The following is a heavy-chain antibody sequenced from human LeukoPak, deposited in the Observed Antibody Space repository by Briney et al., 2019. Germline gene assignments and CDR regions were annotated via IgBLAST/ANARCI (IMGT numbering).Heavy chain of an antibody. D-gene: IGHD3-3*01. CDR2: IKQDGSEK. Sequence: PGGSLRLSCAASGFTFSSYWMSWVRQAPGKGLEWVANIKQDGSEKYYVDSVKGRFTISRDNAKNSLYLQMNSLRAEDTAVYYCAREDHYYDFWSGYFPVFDYWGQGTLVTVSS. V-gene: IGHV3-7*01. CDR3: AREDHYYDFWSGYFPVFDY. CDR1: GFTFSSYW. J-gene: IGHJ4*02.